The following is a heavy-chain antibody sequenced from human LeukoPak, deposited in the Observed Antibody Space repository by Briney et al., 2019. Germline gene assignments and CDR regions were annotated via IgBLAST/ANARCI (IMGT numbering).Heavy chain of an antibody. CDR2: ISGSGGST. D-gene: IGHD2-2*01. Sequence: GGSLRLSCAASGFTFSSYAMSWVRQAPGKGLEWVSAISGSGGSTYYADSVKGRFTISRDNSKNTLYLQMNSLRAEDTAVYYCAKSVVVPAQEDAFDIWAKGQWSPSLQ. V-gene: IGHV3-23*01. CDR1: GFTFSSYA. CDR3: AKSVVVPAQEDAFDI. J-gene: IGHJ3*02.